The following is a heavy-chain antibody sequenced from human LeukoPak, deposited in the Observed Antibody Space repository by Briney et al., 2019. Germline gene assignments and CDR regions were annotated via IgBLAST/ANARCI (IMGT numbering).Heavy chain of an antibody. CDR2: IKSKTDGRTT. CDR1: GFTFSNAW. Sequence: PGGTLRLSCAASGFTFSNAWMSWVRQAPGKGLEWVGGIKSKTDGRTTDYDAPVKGRFTISRDDSENTLYLQMNSLKTEDTAMYYCTTGYCSSTSCYGGNYWGQGTLVTVSS. D-gene: IGHD2-2*01. V-gene: IGHV3-15*01. CDR3: TTGYCSSTSCYGGNY. J-gene: IGHJ4*02.